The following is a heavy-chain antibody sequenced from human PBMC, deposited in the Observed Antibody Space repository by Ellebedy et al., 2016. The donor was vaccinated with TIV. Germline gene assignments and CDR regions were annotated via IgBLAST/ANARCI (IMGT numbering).Heavy chain of an antibody. D-gene: IGHD1-1*01. V-gene: IGHV3-53*01. J-gene: IGHJ4*02. CDR2: IYNGGST. CDR3: ARAPKKTTGTDY. CDR1: GFTVSRNY. Sequence: PGGSLRLSCAASGFTVSRNYMSWVRQAPGKGLECVSVIYNGGSTYYADSVKGRFTISRDNSKNTLYLQMNNLRAEDTAVYYCARAPKKTTGTDYWGQGTLVTVCS.